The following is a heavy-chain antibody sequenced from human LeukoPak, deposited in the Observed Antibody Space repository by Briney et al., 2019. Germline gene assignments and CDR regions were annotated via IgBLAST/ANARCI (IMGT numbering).Heavy chain of an antibody. Sequence: ASVKVSCKASGYTFTGYYMHWVRQAPGQGLEWMGWINPNSGGTNYAQKFQGRVTMTRDTSISTAYMELSRLRSDDTAVYYCARGYGSGSYYDYYYYYYYMDVWGKGTTVTVSS. CDR1: GYTFTGYY. J-gene: IGHJ6*03. CDR3: ARGYGSGSYYDYYYYYYYMDV. D-gene: IGHD3-10*01. V-gene: IGHV1-2*02. CDR2: INPNSGGT.